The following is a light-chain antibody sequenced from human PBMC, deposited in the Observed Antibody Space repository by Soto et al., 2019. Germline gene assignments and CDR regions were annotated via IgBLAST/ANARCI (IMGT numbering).Light chain of an antibody. CDR3: QSYDSSLSSYV. J-gene: IGLJ1*01. CDR2: SNV. CDR1: SSNIGTCYD. Sequence: QAVVTQPPSVSAAPGQRVTISCTGSSSNIGTCYDVHWYQQLPGTAPKLLIYSNVNRPSGVPDRFSGSKSGASASLSITELQAEDEADYYCQSYDSSLSSYVFGTGTKLTVL. V-gene: IGLV1-40*03.